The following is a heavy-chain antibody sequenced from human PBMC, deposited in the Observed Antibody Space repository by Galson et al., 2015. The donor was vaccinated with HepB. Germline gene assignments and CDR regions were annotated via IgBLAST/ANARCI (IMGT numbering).Heavy chain of an antibody. Sequence: QSGAEVKETRESLKISCRASGSSFITYWIGWVRQMPGKGLEWMGIIYPGDSDTRYSPSFQGQVTISADKSITTAYLKWSSLKASDTAMYYCARRPLGGSSWSFDYWGQGSLCTISS. CDR3: ARRPLGGSSWSFDY. D-gene: IGHD6-13*01. CDR2: IYPGDSDT. V-gene: IGHV5-51*01. J-gene: IGHJ4*02. CDR1: GSSFITYW.